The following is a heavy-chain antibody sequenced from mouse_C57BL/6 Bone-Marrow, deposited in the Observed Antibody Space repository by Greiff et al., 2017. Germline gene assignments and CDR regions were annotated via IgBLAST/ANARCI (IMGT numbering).Heavy chain of an antibody. V-gene: IGHV1-59*01. CDR1: GYTFTSYW. CDR2: IDPSDSYT. CDR3: ARRITDWFAY. D-gene: IGHD2-4*01. Sequence: QVQLQQPGAELVRPGTSVKLSCKASGYTFTSYWMHWVKQRPGQGLEWIGVIDPSDSYTNYNQKFKGKATLTVDTSSSTAYMQLSSRTSEDAAVYYCARRITDWFAYWGQGTLVTVSA. J-gene: IGHJ3*01.